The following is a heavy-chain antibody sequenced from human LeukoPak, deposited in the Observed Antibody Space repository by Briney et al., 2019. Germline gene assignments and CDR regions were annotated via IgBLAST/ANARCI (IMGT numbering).Heavy chain of an antibody. Sequence: GESLKISCAASGFTFSSYAMSWVRQAPGKGLEWVSAISGSGGSTYYADSVKGRFTISRDNSKNTLYLQMNSLRAEDTAVYYCAKLSSSWYEGWFDPWGQGTLVTVSS. CDR1: GFTFSSYA. J-gene: IGHJ5*02. CDR2: ISGSGGST. D-gene: IGHD6-13*01. CDR3: AKLSSSWYEGWFDP. V-gene: IGHV3-23*01.